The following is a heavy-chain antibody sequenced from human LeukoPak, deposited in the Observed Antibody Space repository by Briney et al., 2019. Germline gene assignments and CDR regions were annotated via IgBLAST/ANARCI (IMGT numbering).Heavy chain of an antibody. CDR3: ARAGYGSGSYYSPLYAFDS. CDR1: GFTFSTYG. CDR2: ISSSSSYI. Sequence: PGRSLRLSCSASGFTFSTYGMHWVRQAPGKGLEWVSSISSSSSYIYYADSVKGRFTISRDNAKNSLYLQMNSLRAEDTAVYYCARAGYGSGSYYSPLYAFDSWGQGTMVTVSS. D-gene: IGHD3-10*01. J-gene: IGHJ3*02. V-gene: IGHV3-21*01.